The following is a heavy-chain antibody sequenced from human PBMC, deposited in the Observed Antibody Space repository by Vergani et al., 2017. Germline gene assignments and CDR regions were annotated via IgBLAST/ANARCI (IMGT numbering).Heavy chain of an antibody. V-gene: IGHV3-48*01. J-gene: IGHJ5*02. Sequence: EVQLVESGGGFVQPGGSLRLSCAASGFTFSSYSMNWVRQAPGKGLEWVSYISSSSSTIYYADSVKGRFTISRDNAKNSLYLQMNSLRAEDTAVYYCARDPYCSSTSCHEIHWFDPWGQGTLVTVSS. CDR1: GFTFSSYS. CDR2: ISSSSSTI. D-gene: IGHD2-2*01. CDR3: ARDPYCSSTSCHEIHWFDP.